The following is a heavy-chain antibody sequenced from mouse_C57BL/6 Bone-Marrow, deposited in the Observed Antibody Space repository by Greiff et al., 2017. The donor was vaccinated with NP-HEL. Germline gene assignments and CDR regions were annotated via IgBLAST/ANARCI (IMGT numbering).Heavy chain of an antibody. CDR3: ARTTVGDTNAMDY. CDR2: IYPGDGDT. CDR1: GYAFSSSW. V-gene: IGHV1-82*01. J-gene: IGHJ4*01. D-gene: IGHD1-1*01. Sequence: VQLQQSGPELVKPGASVKISCKASGYAFSSSWMNWVKQRPGKGLEWIGRIYPGDGDTNYNGKFKGKATLTADKSSSTAYMQLSSLTSEDSAVYFSARTTVGDTNAMDYRGQGTSVTVAS.